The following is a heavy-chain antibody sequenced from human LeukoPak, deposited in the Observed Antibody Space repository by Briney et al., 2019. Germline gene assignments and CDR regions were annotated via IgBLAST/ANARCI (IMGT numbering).Heavy chain of an antibody. D-gene: IGHD2-15*01. V-gene: IGHV1-24*01. CDR1: GHTLTDLS. CDR3: AAEGQWSLVHYFNS. Sequence: ASVKVSCKVSGHTLTDLSIHWVRQAPEKGLDWMGGFDPEDAEVIYAEKFQDRVTMTEDPSTDTAYLELSSLRSEDTAVYYCAAEGQWSLVHYFNSWGQGTLVTVSS. CDR2: FDPEDAEV. J-gene: IGHJ4*02.